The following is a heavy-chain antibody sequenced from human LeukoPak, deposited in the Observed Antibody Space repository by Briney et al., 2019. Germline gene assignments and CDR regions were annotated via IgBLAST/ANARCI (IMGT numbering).Heavy chain of an antibody. V-gene: IGHV4-59*01. CDR2: NYYSGTT. D-gene: IGHD4-17*01. J-gene: IGHJ4*02. Sequence: SETLSLTCTVSGDSISNYYWNWIRQPPGKGLEWIGYNYYSGTTNYNPSLRSRVTISLDTSKNQFSLKLSSVTAADPAVYFCARDSSYGDFLYWGQGTLVTVSS. CDR1: GDSISNYY. CDR3: ARDSSYGDFLY.